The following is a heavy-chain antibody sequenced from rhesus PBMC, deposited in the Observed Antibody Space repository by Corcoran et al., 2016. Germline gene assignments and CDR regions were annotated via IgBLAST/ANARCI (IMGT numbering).Heavy chain of an antibody. CDR2: IYGSGGGT. CDR3: ARVPGYFDY. J-gene: IGHJ4*01. Sequence: QVQLQESGPGLVKPSETLSLTCAVSGGSISDDYYWSWIRQPPRKGLECIGYIYGSGGGTNYNPSLKNRVTISIDTSKNQFSLKLSSVTAADTAVYYCARVPGYFDYWGQGVLVTVSS. V-gene: IGHV4-106*01. CDR1: GGSISDDYY.